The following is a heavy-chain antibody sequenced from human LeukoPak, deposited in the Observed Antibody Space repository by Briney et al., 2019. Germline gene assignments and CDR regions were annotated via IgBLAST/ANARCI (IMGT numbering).Heavy chain of an antibody. CDR2: MNPNSGNT. CDR3: ARGAYCGGDCYQGDYFDY. CDR1: GYTFTSHD. Sequence: ASVKVSCKASGYTFTSHDINWVRQATGQGLEWMGWMNPNSGNTGYAQKFQGRVTMNRDTSISTAYMELSRLRSDDTAVYYCARGAYCGGDCYQGDYFDYWGQGTLVTVSS. V-gene: IGHV1-8*02. D-gene: IGHD2-21*01. J-gene: IGHJ4*02.